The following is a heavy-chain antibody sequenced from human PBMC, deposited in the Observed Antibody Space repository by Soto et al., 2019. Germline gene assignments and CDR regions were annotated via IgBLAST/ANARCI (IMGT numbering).Heavy chain of an antibody. D-gene: IGHD2-8*01. CDR1: GFTFSSYA. CDR3: AKDGFEDIVRTPSSGDY. J-gene: IGHJ4*02. V-gene: IGHV3-23*01. CDR2: ISGSGGST. Sequence: EVQLLESGGGLVQPGGSLRLSCAASGFTFSSYAMSWVRQAPGKGLEWVSAISGSGGSTYSADAVKGRCTISRDNSKNTLYLQMNSLRAEDTAVYYCAKDGFEDIVRTPSSGDYWGQGTLVTVSS.